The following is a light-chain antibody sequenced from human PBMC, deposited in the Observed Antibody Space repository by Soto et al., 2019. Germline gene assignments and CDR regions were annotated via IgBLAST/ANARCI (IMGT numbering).Light chain of an antibody. J-gene: IGKJ1*01. Sequence: DIQMTQSPSTLSASVGGRVTITCRASQSVGTWVAWYQQKPGKAPKLLIYGASNLESGVPSRFSGSGSGTEFTLTITTLQPDDFATYFYQLYNRNTWSFGPGTKVDI. V-gene: IGKV1-5*01. CDR3: QLYNRNTWS. CDR2: GAS. CDR1: QSVGTW.